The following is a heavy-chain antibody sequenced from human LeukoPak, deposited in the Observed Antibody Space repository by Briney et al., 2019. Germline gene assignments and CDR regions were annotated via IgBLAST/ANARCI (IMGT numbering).Heavy chain of an antibody. D-gene: IGHD3-22*01. CDR2: ISGSGGST. Sequence: GGSLRLSCAASGFTFSSYAMNWVRQAPGKGLEWVSAISGSGGSTYYADSVKGRFTISRDNSKDTLYLQMNSLRAEDTAVYYCATDSSAYFYFDYWGQGTLVTVSS. CDR1: GFTFSSYA. V-gene: IGHV3-23*01. J-gene: IGHJ4*02. CDR3: ATDSSAYFYFDY.